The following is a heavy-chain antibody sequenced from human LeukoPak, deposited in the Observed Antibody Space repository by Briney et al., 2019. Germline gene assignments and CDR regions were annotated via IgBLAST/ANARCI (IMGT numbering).Heavy chain of an antibody. J-gene: IGHJ5*02. CDR1: EFTFSSYA. V-gene: IGHV3-30-3*01. CDR2: ISYDGSNK. D-gene: IGHD3-22*01. Sequence: GGSLRLSCAASEFTFSSYAMHWVRQAPAKGLEGGAVISYDGSNKYYADSVKGRFTISRDNSKNTLYLQMNSLRAEDTAVYYCARNPYDSSGYNWFDPWGQGTLVTVSS. CDR3: ARNPYDSSGYNWFDP.